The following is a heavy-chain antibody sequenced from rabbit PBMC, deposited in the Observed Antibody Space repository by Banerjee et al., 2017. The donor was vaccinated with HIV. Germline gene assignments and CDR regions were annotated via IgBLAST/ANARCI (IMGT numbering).Heavy chain of an antibody. V-gene: IGHV1S40*01. Sequence: QSLEESGGGLVKPGGTLTLSCTASGFSFSNKYVMCWVRQAPGKGLEWIACISTGSGSTYYASWVNGRFTISKTSSTTVTLQMTSLTAADTATYFCAGDPWSGWNLWGPGTLVTVS. CDR1: GFSFSNKYV. CDR3: AGDPWSGWNL. J-gene: IGHJ4*01. CDR2: ISTGSGST. D-gene: IGHD4-1*01.